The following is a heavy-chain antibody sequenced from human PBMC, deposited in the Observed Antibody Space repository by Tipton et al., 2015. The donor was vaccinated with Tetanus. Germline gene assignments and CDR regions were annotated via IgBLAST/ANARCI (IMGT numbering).Heavy chain of an antibody. V-gene: IGHV3-30*18. Sequence: SLRLSCAASGFTFSSYGMHWVRQAPGKGLEWVAVISYDGSNKYYADSVKGRFTISRDNSKNTLHLQMNSLRAEDTAVYYCAKDQGKQQLFSYYYYGMDVWGQGTTVTVSS. CDR1: GFTFSSYG. D-gene: IGHD6-13*01. CDR2: ISYDGSNK. J-gene: IGHJ6*02. CDR3: AKDQGKQQLFSYYYYGMDV.